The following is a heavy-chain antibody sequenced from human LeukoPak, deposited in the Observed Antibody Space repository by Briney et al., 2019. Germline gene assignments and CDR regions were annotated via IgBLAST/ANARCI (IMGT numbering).Heavy chain of an antibody. D-gene: IGHD2-2*02. Sequence: GASVKVSCKASGYTFTGSYMHWVRQAPGQGLEWMGWINPNSGGTNYAQKFQGRVTMTRDTSISTAYMELSRLTSDDTAVYLCARVDCSSTSCYKFGIDYWGQGTLVTVSS. CDR1: GYTFTGSY. CDR2: INPNSGGT. CDR3: ARVDCSSTSCYKFGIDY. V-gene: IGHV1-2*02. J-gene: IGHJ4*02.